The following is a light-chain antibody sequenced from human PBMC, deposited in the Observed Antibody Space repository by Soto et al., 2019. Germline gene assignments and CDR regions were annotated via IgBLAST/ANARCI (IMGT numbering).Light chain of an antibody. J-gene: IGLJ1*01. CDR3: CSYAGSSTYV. CDR1: GSDIGAYNF. CDR2: GVT. V-gene: IGLV2-8*01. Sequence: QSVLAQPPSASGSPGQSVTISCTGSGSDIGAYNFVSWYQQHPGKAPKLMIFGVTERPSGVPDRFSGSKSGNTASLTVSGLQADDEADYYCCSYAGSSTYVFGTGTKLTVL.